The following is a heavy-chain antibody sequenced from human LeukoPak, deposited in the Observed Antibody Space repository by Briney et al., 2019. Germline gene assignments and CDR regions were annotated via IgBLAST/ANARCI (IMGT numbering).Heavy chain of an antibody. Sequence: SETLSLTCAVSADSFSSHYWTWIRQSPGTGLEWIGYISHIGRTNYNPSLKSRVAISIDTSKNQFSLKLRSVTAADMAVYYCARDLVTVTKGFDIWGQGTMVSVSS. CDR2: ISHIGRT. CDR3: ARDLVTVTKGFDI. CDR1: ADSFSSHY. V-gene: IGHV4-59*11. D-gene: IGHD4-17*01. J-gene: IGHJ3*02.